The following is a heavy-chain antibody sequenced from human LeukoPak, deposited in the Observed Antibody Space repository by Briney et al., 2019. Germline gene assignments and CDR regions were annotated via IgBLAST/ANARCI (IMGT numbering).Heavy chain of an antibody. CDR3: ASSQVEYYYDSSGYSHNRGYYYGMDV. CDR1: GYRFTRYW. V-gene: IGHV5-51*01. J-gene: IGHJ6*02. CDR2: IDPGDSET. D-gene: IGHD3-22*01. Sequence: LGESLKISCKGSGYRFTRYWIAWVRQMPGKGLQWMGIIDPGDSETRYSPSFQGQVTVTADKSISTAYLQWSSLKASDTAMYYCASSQVEYYYDSSGYSHNRGYYYGMDVWGQGTTVTVSS.